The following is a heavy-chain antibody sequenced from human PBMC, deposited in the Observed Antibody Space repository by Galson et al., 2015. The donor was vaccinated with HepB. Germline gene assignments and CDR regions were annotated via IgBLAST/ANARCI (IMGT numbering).Heavy chain of an antibody. CDR2: FDPEDGET. V-gene: IGHV1-24*01. J-gene: IGHJ4*02. Sequence: SVKVSCKVSGYTLTELSMHWVRQAPGKGLEWMGGFDPEDGETIYAQKFQGRVTMTEDTSTDTAYMELSGLRSEDTAVYFCATATPSGSYLTFDYWGQGTLVTVSS. CDR3: ATATPSGSYLTFDY. D-gene: IGHD3-10*01. CDR1: GYTLTELS.